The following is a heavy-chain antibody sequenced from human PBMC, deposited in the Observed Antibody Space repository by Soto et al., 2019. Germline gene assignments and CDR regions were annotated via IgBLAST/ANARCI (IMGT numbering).Heavy chain of an antibody. J-gene: IGHJ1*01. D-gene: IGHD3-3*01. V-gene: IGHV1-69*13. Sequence: SVKVSCKASGGTFSSYGISWVRQAPGQGLEWMGGIIPIFGTANYAQKFQGRVTIIADESTNTAYMELSSLRSEDTAVYYCARLIGGRFQHWGQGTLVTVSS. CDR1: GGTFSSYG. CDR3: ARLIGGRFQH. CDR2: IIPIFGTA.